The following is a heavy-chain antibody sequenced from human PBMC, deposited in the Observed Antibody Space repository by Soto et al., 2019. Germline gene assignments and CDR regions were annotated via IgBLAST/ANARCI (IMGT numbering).Heavy chain of an antibody. D-gene: IGHD6-19*01. J-gene: IGHJ4*02. V-gene: IGHV4-4*09. CDR2: IRDYGNT. CDR3: ARGGGSYSSGWYNDY. Sequence: SETLSRTGTGSGASLTNSYCTSVRRPPGKGLEWIGHIRDYGNTDSNPSLRSRLTMSVDTSRNQVSLKLSFVTATDTAVFYCARGGGSYSSGWYNDYWGQGILVTVSS. CDR1: GASLTNSY.